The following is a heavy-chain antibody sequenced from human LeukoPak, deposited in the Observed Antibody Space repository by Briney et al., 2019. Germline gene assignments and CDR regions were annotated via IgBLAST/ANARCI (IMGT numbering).Heavy chain of an antibody. J-gene: IGHJ2*01. CDR2: IYYSGTT. CDR3: VRPKEDDYYFDL. CDR1: GGSMSSYY. D-gene: IGHD4/OR15-4a*01. V-gene: IGHV4-59*08. Sequence: SETLSLTCTISGGSMSSYYWSWIRRPPGKGLEWIGYIYYSGTTNYNPSLESRVTISVDTSKNQLSLKLSAVTAADTAVYHCVRPKEDDYYFDLWGRGTPVTVSS.